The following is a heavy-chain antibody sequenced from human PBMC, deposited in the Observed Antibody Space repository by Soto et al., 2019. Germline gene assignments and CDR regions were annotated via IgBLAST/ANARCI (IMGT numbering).Heavy chain of an antibody. CDR1: GGTFSSYA. V-gene: IGHV1-69*13. CDR3: ARGSTRVAVAGTSAFDP. D-gene: IGHD6-19*01. CDR2: IIPIFGTA. J-gene: IGHJ5*02. Sequence: SVKVSCKASGGTFSSYAISWVRQAPGQGLEWMGGIIPIFGTANYAQKFQGRVTITADESTSTAYMELSSLRSEDTAVYYCARGSTRVAVAGTSAFDPWGQGTLVTVSS.